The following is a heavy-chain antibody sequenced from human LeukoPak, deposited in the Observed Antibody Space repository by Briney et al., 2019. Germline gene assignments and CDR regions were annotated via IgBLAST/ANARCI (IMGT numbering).Heavy chain of an antibody. CDR2: INGAGSST. CDR3: ARDLGQYYDTSDNWFDP. CDR1: GFTFSGYW. D-gene: IGHD3-22*01. V-gene: IGHV3-74*01. Sequence: GGSLRLSCAASGFTFSGYWMHWVRQAPGKGLVWVSRINGAGSSTTYADSVKGRFTISRDNAKNTLNLQMNSLRAEDTAVYHCARDLGQYYDTSDNWFDPWGQGTLVTVSS. J-gene: IGHJ5*02.